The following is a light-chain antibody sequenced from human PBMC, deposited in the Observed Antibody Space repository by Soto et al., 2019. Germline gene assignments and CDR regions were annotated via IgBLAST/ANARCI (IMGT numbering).Light chain of an antibody. CDR3: QQYGSSPWG. J-gene: IGKJ1*01. V-gene: IGKV1-5*01. CDR1: QSISSW. Sequence: DIQMTQSPSTLSASVGDRVTITCRASQSISSWLAWYQQKPGKAPKLLIYDASSLESGVPSRFSGSGSGTDFTLTISRLEPEDFAVYYCQQYGSSPWGFGQGTKVDIK. CDR2: DAS.